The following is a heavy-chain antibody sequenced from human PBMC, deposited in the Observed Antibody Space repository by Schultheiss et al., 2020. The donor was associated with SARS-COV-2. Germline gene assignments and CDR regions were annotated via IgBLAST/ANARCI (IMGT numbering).Heavy chain of an antibody. CDR1: GYTFTSYA. J-gene: IGHJ3*02. CDR2: INTNTGNP. V-gene: IGHV7-4-1*01. Sequence: ASVKVSCKASGYTFTSYAMNWVRQAPGQGLEWMGWINTNTGNPTYAQGFTGRFVFSLDTSVSTAYLQICSLKAEDTAVYYCAFLVGATFHPLAFDIWGQGTMVTVSS. D-gene: IGHD1-26*01. CDR3: AFLVGATFHPLAFDI.